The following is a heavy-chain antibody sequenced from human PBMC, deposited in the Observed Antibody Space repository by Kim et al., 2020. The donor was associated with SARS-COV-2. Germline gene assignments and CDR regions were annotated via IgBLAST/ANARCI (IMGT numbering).Heavy chain of an antibody. D-gene: IGHD5-18*01. J-gene: IGHJ3*02. CDR1: GFTFSSYG. CDR3: ARDRTSYGPSRRAFDI. CDR2: IWYDGSNK. Sequence: GGSLRLSCAASGFTFSSYGMHWVRQAPGKGLEWVAVIWYDGSNKYYADSVKGRFTISRDNSKNTLYLQMNSLRAEDTAVYYCARDRTSYGPSRRAFDIWGQGTMVTVSS. V-gene: IGHV3-33*01.